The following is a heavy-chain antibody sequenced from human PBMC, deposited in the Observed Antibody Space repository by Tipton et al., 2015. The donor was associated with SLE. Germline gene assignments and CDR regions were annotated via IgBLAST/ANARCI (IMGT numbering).Heavy chain of an antibody. V-gene: IGHV4-59*11. Sequence: TLSLTCTVSGGSISSHYWSWIRQPPGKGLEWIGYISYSETTNYKPSLKSRVTISVDTSKNQFSLKLRSVTAADTAVYYCAGAWQGYCSGGTCHVLDYWGQGTLVTVSS. CDR1: GGSISSHY. CDR3: AGAWQGYCSGGTCHVLDY. CDR2: ISYSETT. J-gene: IGHJ4*02. D-gene: IGHD2-15*01.